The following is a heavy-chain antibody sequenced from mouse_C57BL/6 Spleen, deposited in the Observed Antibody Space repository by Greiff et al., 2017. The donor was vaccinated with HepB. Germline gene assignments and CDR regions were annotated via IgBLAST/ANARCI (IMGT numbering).Heavy chain of an antibody. Sequence: DVMLVESGGGLVQPGGSLKLSCAASGFTFSDYYMYWVRQTPEKRLEWVAYISNGGGSTYYPDTVKGRFTISRDNAKNTLYLQMSRLKSEDTAMYYCARRGITDAMDYWGQGTSVTVSS. CDR3: ARRGITDAMDY. CDR1: GFTFSDYY. V-gene: IGHV5-12*01. D-gene: IGHD2-4*01. CDR2: ISNGGGST. J-gene: IGHJ4*01.